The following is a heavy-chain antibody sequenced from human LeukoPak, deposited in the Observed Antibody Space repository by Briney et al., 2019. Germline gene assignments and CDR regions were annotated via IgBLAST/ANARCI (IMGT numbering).Heavy chain of an antibody. J-gene: IGHJ4*02. CDR3: ARELVPAAAFDC. CDR2: TYTSGST. D-gene: IGHD2-2*01. V-gene: IGHV4-4*07. Sequence: SETLSLTCTVAGGSISSYYWSWLRQPAGKGLEWIGRTYTSGSTNYNPSLKSLVTMSVDTSKTQFSLKLSSVTAAATAVYYCARELVPAAAFDCWGQGTLVTVSS. CDR1: GGSISSYY.